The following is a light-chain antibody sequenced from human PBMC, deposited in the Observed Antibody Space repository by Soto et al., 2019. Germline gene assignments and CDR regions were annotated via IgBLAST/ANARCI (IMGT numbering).Light chain of an antibody. CDR2: DGS. CDR3: QQYENLPVT. CDR1: QDIKQY. Sequence: DIQMTQSPSSLSASVGDRITITCQASQDIKQYVNWYQQKPGKAPVLLIFDGSRLEAGAPSRFSGSGLGIEFSFTISSLQPEDFATYYCQQYENLPVTFGGGTKVEIK. V-gene: IGKV1-33*01. J-gene: IGKJ4*01.